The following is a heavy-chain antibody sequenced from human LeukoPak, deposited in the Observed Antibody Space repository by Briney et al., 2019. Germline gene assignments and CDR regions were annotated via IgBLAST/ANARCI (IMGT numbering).Heavy chain of an antibody. CDR2: FTETGNK. CDR3: ARRGAGSGGLDY. V-gene: IGHV3-23*01. CDR1: GFTFTLHA. Sequence: GGSLRLSCAASGFTFTLHAMNWVRQAPGNGLEWVSAFTETGNKYYADSVKGRFTISRDTSKNTLFLQMNSLRAEDTALYYCARRGAGSGGLDYWGQGTVVTVSS. J-gene: IGHJ4*02. D-gene: IGHD6-19*01.